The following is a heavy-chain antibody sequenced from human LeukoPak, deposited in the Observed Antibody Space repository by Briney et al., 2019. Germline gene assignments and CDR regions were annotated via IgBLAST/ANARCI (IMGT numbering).Heavy chain of an antibody. Sequence: GESLKISCKGSGYSFTSYWIGWVRQMPGKGLEWMGITYPGDSEARYSPSFQGQVTISADKSISTAYLHWSSLKASDTAMYYCARWLGYCSSSSCYQPFDYWGQGTLVTVSS. J-gene: IGHJ4*02. CDR2: TYPGDSEA. CDR3: ARWLGYCSSSSCYQPFDY. D-gene: IGHD2-2*01. CDR1: GYSFTSYW. V-gene: IGHV5-51*01.